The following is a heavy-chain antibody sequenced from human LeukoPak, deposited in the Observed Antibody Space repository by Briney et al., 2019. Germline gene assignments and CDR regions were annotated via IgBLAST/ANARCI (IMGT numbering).Heavy chain of an antibody. Sequence: SVKVSCKASGGTFSSYAISWVRQAPGQGLEWMGGIIPIFGTANYAQKFQGRVTITTDESTSTAYMELSSLRSEDTAVYYCARVGGGDIVVVPAATASKNAFDIWGQGTMVTVSS. V-gene: IGHV1-69*05. D-gene: IGHD2-2*01. J-gene: IGHJ3*02. CDR1: GGTFSSYA. CDR2: IIPIFGTA. CDR3: ARVGGGDIVVVPAATASKNAFDI.